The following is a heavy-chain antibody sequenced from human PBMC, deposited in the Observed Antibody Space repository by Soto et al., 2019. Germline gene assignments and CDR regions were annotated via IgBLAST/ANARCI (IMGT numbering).Heavy chain of an antibody. D-gene: IGHD3-10*01. CDR1: GDMFRNSA. CDR3: ARARLSNGDPNIYFFYGLDV. Sequence: QVQLVQSGAEVKRPGSSVKVSCKASGDMFRNSAFTWVRQAPGQGRAWMGVIIPLFRKTNVAQNFQGRVTFTADESTSSLYMEASSLTSEDTAVYYCARARLSNGDPNIYFFYGLDVWGQGTTITVSS. CDR2: IIPLFRKT. V-gene: IGHV1-69*01. J-gene: IGHJ6*02.